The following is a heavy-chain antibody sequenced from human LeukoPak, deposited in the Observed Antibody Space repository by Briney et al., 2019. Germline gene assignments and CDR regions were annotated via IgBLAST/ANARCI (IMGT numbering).Heavy chain of an antibody. CDR1: GGSITSYY. J-gene: IGHJ4*02. CDR3: AANSADYNTLGSSYKV. CDR2: IYYSGST. V-gene: IGHV4-59*08. D-gene: IGHD3-10*01. Sequence: SETLSLTCTVAGGSITSYYWSWIRQPPGKGLEGIGYIYYSGSTNYNPFLKSRVTISVDTSKNQFSLKLTSVTAADTAVYYCAANSADYNTLGSSYKVWGPGTLVTVSS.